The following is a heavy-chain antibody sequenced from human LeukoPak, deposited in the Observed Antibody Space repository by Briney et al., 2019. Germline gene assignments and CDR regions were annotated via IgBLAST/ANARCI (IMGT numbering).Heavy chain of an antibody. J-gene: IGHJ4*02. CDR1: GFTFSGYG. D-gene: IGHD6-19*01. V-gene: IGHV3-30*18. Sequence: GGSLRLSCAASGFTFSGYGMHWVRQAPGKGLEWVAVISYDGSNKYYADSVKGRFTISKGNSKNTLYLQMNSLRAEDTAVYYCAKAGSGYWGQGTLVTVSS. CDR3: AKAGSGY. CDR2: ISYDGSNK.